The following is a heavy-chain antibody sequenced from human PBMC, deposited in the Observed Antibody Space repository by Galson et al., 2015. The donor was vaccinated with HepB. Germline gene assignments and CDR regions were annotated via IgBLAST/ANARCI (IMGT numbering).Heavy chain of an antibody. CDR2: IAYDGRKT. CDR1: GFIFRTHG. D-gene: IGHD3-3*01. V-gene: IGHV3-30*18. CDR3: AKDFEWQTQLFSD. Sequence: SLRLSCATSGFIFRTHGFHWLRQAPGRGLEWVALIAYDGRKTNYADSVRGRFTVPRDNSKATVDLQMNSLKVGDMAVYYCAKDFEWQTQLFSDWGQGTLVAVSS. J-gene: IGHJ4*02.